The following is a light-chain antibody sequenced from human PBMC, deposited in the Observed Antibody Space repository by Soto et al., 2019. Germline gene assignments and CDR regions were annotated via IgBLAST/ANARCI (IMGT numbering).Light chain of an antibody. V-gene: IGLV1-40*01. CDR1: SSNIGAGYD. CDR3: QSYDSSLSGFYV. J-gene: IGLJ1*01. Sequence: QSVLTQPPSVSGAPGQRVTISCTGSSSNIGAGYDVHWYQQVPGTAPKLLIYGDSNRPSGVPDRFSGSKSGTSASLAITGLQAEDVADYYCQSYDSSLSGFYVFGTGTKVTVL. CDR2: GDS.